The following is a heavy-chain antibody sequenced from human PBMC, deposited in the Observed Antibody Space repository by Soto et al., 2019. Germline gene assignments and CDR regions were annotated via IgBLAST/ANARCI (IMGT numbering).Heavy chain of an antibody. J-gene: IGHJ4*02. Sequence: WASVKVSCKASGYTFNTYGISWVRQAPGQGHEWMGWINTNNGNTNYAQRFQGRITMTTDTSTSTAYMELRSLRSDDTAVYYCARKGISPNHFFDLWGQGTLVTVSS. CDR3: ARKGISPNHFFDL. CDR1: GYTFNTYG. CDR2: INTNNGNT. V-gene: IGHV1-18*01. D-gene: IGHD2-8*01.